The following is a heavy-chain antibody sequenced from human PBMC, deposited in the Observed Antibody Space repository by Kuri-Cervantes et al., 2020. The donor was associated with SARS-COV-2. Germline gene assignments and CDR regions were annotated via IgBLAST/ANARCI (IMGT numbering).Heavy chain of an antibody. J-gene: IGHJ3*02. Sequence: GESLKISCAASGFSFSTYWMSRVRQAPGKGLEWVANIKKDGSEKYYADSVKGRFTISRDNAKNSLYLQMNSLRAEDTAVYYCAREQWLELDAFDIWGQGTMVTVSS. D-gene: IGHD6-19*01. CDR2: IKKDGSEK. CDR3: AREQWLELDAFDI. V-gene: IGHV3-7*01. CDR1: GFSFSTYW.